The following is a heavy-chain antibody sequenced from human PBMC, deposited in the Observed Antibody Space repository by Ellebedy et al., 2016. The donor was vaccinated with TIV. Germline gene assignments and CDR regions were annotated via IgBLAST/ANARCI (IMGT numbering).Heavy chain of an antibody. CDR1: GYTFTSYD. D-gene: IGHD3-10*01. CDR2: MNPNSGNT. CDR3: ASWLMVRGVYGMDV. V-gene: IGHV1-8*01. J-gene: IGHJ6*02. Sequence: ASVKVSXXASGYTFTSYDINWVRQATGQGLEWMGWMNPNSGNTGYAQKFQGRVTMTRNTSISTAYMELSSLRSEDTAVYYCASWLMVRGVYGMDVWGQGTTVTVSS.